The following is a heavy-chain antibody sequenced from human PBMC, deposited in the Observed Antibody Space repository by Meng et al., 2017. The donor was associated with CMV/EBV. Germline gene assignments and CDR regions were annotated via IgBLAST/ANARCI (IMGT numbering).Heavy chain of an antibody. CDR1: GFTFSCSA. D-gene: IGHD6-6*01. V-gene: IGHV3-73*01. CDR3: TRRSSSSDY. Sequence: LIRAASGFTFSCSALHWVRQASGKGLEWVGRIRSKANSYATAYAASVKGRFTISRDDSKNTAYLQMNSLKTEDTAVYYCTRRSSSSDYWGQGTMVTVSS. J-gene: IGHJ4*02. CDR2: IRSKANSYAT.